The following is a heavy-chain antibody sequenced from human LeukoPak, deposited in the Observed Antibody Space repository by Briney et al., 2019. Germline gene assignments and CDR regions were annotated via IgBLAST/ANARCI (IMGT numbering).Heavy chain of an antibody. J-gene: IGHJ5*02. CDR1: GYNFTRYG. V-gene: IGHV1-18*01. CDR2: ISGYNGNT. CDR3: ARGNDAYASASDWFDP. D-gene: IGHD2-2*01. Sequence: ASAKVSCKSSGYNFTRYGVTWVRQAPGQGLEWMGWISGYNGNTNYAQRLQGRVTVTTDTSTTTAFLELRSLTSDDTATYYCARGNDAYASASDWFDPWGQGTLITVSA.